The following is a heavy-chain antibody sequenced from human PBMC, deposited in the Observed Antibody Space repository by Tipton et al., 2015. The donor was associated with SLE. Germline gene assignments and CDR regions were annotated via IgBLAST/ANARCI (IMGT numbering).Heavy chain of an antibody. CDR1: GFTVSSNY. CDR2: ISGSGSTT. J-gene: IGHJ4*02. Sequence: GSLRLSCAASGFTVSSNYMSWVRQAPGEGLEWVSSISGSGSTTYYTDSVKGRFTISRDNSKNTLYLQMNNLRVEDTATYYCANTGGGGFWGQGTLVTVSS. D-gene: IGHD5-12*01. V-gene: IGHV3-23*01. CDR3: ANTGGGGF.